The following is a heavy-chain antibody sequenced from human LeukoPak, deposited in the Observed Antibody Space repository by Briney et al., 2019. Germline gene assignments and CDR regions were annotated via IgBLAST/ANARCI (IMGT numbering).Heavy chain of an antibody. CDR1: GYSFPTYW. CDR3: ARHSYYDSSGYYFYY. V-gene: IGHV5-51*01. D-gene: IGHD3-22*01. CDR2: IYPGDSDT. Sequence: GESLKISCKGSGYSFPTYWIGWVRQMPGKGLEWMGIIYPGDSDTRYSPSFQGQVTISADKSISTAYLQWSSLKASDTAMYYCARHSYYDSSGYYFYYWGQGTLVTVSS. J-gene: IGHJ4*02.